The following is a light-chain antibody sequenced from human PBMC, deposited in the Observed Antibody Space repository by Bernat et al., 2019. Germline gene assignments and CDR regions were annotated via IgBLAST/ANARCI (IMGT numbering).Light chain of an antibody. CDR3: RQLDKFPIT. CDR2: GAS. CDR1: QVIGTY. J-gene: IGKJ5*01. V-gene: IGKV1-9*01. Sequence: DIQLTQSPSFLSASVGDRVTITCRASQVIGTYLAWYHQKPGKAPHLLIYGASTLQSGVPLRFSGSGSGTEFTLTISRLQPEDSATYYCRQLDKFPITFGQGTRLEIK.